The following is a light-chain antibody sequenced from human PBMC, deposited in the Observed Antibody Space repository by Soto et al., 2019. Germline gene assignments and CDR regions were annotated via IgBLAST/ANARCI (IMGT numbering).Light chain of an antibody. J-gene: IGKJ2*03. CDR3: QQRYITLYS. V-gene: IGKV1-39*01. CDR2: DAS. Sequence: DIQMTQSPSSLSASVGDRVTITCRASQSISNHLNWYQQKPGKAPKLLINDASSLQSGVPSRFSGSGSGTDFTLTINSLQPEDFATYHCQQRYITLYSFGQGTSLEIK. CDR1: QSISNH.